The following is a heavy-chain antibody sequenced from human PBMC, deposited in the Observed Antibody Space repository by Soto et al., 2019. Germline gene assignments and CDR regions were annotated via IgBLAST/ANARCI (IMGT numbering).Heavy chain of an antibody. CDR1: GGSISSYY. CDR3: ARATGLVRRYYFDY. D-gene: IGHD6-19*01. Sequence: ASETLSLTCTVSGGSISSYYWSWIRQPPGKGLEWIGYIYYSGSTNYNPSPKSRVAISVDTSKNQFSLKLSSVTAADTAVYYCARATGLVRRYYFDYWGQGXLVTVYS. CDR2: IYYSGST. V-gene: IGHV4-59*01. J-gene: IGHJ4*02.